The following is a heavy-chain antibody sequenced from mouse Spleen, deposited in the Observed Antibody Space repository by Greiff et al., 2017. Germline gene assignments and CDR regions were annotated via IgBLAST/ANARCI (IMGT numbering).Heavy chain of an antibody. CDR3: ARDYGNFPFAY. Sequence: VQLQQPGPELVKPGASVKMSCKASGYTFTDYYMHWVKQRPGKSLEWIGDINPNNGGTSYNQKFKGKATLTVNKSSSTAYMELRSLTSEESAVYYCARDYGNFPFAYWGQGTLGTVSA. CDR1: GYTFTDYY. J-gene: IGHJ3*01. V-gene: IGHV1-22*01. CDR2: INPNNGGT. D-gene: IGHD2-1*01.